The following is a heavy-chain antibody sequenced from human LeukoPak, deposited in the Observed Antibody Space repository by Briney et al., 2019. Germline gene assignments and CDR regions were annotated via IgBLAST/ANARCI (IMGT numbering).Heavy chain of an antibody. D-gene: IGHD3-22*01. Sequence: PSETLSLTCSVSDDSITMYYWTWIRQPPGKGLELIGYVDHTGSTNFNPSLNGRVSISVDTSKNQFSLKLSSATAADTAVYYCARGLRSYYDSSGPNWVGAFDIWGQGTMVTVSS. CDR1: DDSITMYY. V-gene: IGHV4-59*12. CDR2: VDHTGST. J-gene: IGHJ3*02. CDR3: ARGLRSYYDSSGPNWVGAFDI.